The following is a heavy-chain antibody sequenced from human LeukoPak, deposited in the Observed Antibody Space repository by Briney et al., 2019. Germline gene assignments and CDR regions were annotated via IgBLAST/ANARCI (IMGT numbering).Heavy chain of an antibody. CDR3: AYTNDFWSGYYFDY. V-gene: IGHV1-2*02. CDR1: GYTFTGYY. CDR2: INPNSGGT. D-gene: IGHD3-3*01. Sequence: ASVKVSCKASGYTFTGYYMHWVRQAPGQGLEWMGWINPNSGGTNYAQKFQGRVTMTRDTSISTAHMELSRLRSDDTAVYYCAYTNDFWSGYYFDYWGQGTLVTVSS. J-gene: IGHJ4*02.